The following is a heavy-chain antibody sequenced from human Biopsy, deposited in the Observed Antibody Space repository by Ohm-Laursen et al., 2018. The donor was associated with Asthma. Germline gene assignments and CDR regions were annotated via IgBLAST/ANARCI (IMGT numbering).Heavy chain of an antibody. CDR2: IFYSGRT. CDR3: ARAVSSSSYWYFDL. Sequence: SETLSLTCIVSGDAMGTSGSYWGWIRQSPGKGLEWIGGIFYSGRTYYNPSLESRVTISADTSKNHFSLKVTSVTAADTAVYYCARAVSSSSYWYFDLWGRGDLVTVSS. V-gene: IGHV4-39*02. J-gene: IGHJ2*01. D-gene: IGHD6-6*01. CDR1: GDAMGTSGSY.